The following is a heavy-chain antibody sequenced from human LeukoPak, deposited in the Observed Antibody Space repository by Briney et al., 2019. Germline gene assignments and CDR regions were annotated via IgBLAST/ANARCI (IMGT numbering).Heavy chain of an antibody. J-gene: IGHJ3*02. D-gene: IGHD4-23*01. V-gene: IGHV3-30-3*01. CDR2: ISYDGTDK. Sequence: PGRSLRLSCAASGFTFSLYAVHWVRQAPGKGLEWVGVISYDGTDKYYAGSVKGRFTISRDNSKNTLYLQMNSLRAEDTAIYYCARASPAVITLDSYDIWGQGTMVTVSS. CDR1: GFTFSLYA. CDR3: ARASPAVITLDSYDI.